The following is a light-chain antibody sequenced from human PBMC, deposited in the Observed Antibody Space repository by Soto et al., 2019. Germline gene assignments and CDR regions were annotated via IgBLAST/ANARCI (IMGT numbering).Light chain of an antibody. CDR2: STS. CDR3: QQSYSTPWT. V-gene: IGKV1-39*01. J-gene: IGKJ1*01. CDR1: QSISYY. Sequence: IHVTQSPASLSASVGDRVTITCRASQSISYYLNWYQQKQGRAPRLLIYSTSTLQSGVPSKFSGSASGTDFTLTISSLQPEDFATYYCQQSYSTPWTFGQGTKVDIK.